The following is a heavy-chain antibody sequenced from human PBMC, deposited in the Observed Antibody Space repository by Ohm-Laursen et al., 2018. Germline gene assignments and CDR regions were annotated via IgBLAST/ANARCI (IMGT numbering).Heavy chain of an antibody. D-gene: IGHD3-22*01. CDR2: IYYSGST. CDR1: GGSISSSSYY. J-gene: IGHJ5*02. CDR3: ARETDYYDSLHGWFDP. V-gene: IGHV4-39*02. Sequence: SETLSLTCAVSGGSISSSSYYWGWIRQPPGKGLEWIGSIYYSGSTYYNPSLKSRVTISVDTSKNQFSLKLSSVTAADTAVYYCARETDYYDSLHGWFDPWGQGTLVTVSS.